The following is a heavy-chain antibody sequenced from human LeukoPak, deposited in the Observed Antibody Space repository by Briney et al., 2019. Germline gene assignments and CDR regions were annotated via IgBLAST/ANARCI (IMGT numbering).Heavy chain of an antibody. CDR1: GSTFISYA. CDR3: AREGIAARVWPYYFDY. V-gene: IGHV3-23*01. CDR2: ICGSGGST. J-gene: IGHJ4*02. Sequence: PRRSLRLSCAAYGSTFISYAMSWVRQAPGKGMEWVAAICGSGGSTYYADTVKGWFTISRDNSKNTLYMQMNSVRAEDTAVCFCAREGIAARVWPYYFDYWGQGTLVTVSS. D-gene: IGHD6-6*01.